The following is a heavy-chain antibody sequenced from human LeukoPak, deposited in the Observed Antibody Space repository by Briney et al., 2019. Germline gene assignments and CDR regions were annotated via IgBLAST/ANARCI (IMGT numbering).Heavy chain of an antibody. J-gene: IGHJ5*02. CDR2: IYTSGST. CDR1: GGSISSYY. V-gene: IGHV4-4*07. D-gene: IGHD3-22*01. Sequence: PSETLSLTCTVSGGSISSYYWSWIRQPAGKGLEWIGRIYTSGSTNYNPSLKSPVTMSVDTSKNQFSLKAYSVTAADTAVYYCARESSRDMDSSGYLDPWGQGTLVTVSS. CDR3: ARESSRDMDSSGYLDP.